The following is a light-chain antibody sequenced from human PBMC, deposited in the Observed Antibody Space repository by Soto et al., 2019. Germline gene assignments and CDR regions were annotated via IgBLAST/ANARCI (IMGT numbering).Light chain of an antibody. Sequence: QAVVTXPASVSGSPGQSITISCTGTSGDVGGYNYVSWYQQHPGKAPQVMISEVTNRPSGVPNRFSGPKSGNTASLTISGLQAEDEADYYCSSYTSSSTPYVFGTGTKVTVL. V-gene: IGLV2-14*03. CDR3: SSYTSSSTPYV. CDR1: SGDVGGYNY. CDR2: EVT. J-gene: IGLJ1*01.